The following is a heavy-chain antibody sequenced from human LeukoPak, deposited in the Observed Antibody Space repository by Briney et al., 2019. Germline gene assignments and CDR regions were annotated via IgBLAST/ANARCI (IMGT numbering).Heavy chain of an antibody. CDR2: IYYSENT. D-gene: IGHD2-8*01. Sequence: PSETLSLTCTVSGGSISSYNWSWIRQPPGKGLEWIVYIYYSENTNYNPSLKRRVTISVDTSKNQFSLKLSSVTAADTAMYYCARGMGGNWFDPWGQGTLVTVSS. CDR3: ARGMGGNWFDP. V-gene: IGHV4-59*01. J-gene: IGHJ5*02. CDR1: GGSISSYN.